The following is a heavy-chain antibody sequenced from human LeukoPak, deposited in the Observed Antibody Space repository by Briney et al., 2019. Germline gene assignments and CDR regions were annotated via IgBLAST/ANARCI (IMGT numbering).Heavy chain of an antibody. CDR1: EFTFSSYS. V-gene: IGHV3-21*01. D-gene: IGHD2-15*01. CDR3: ARGGYCSGGSCYVDAFDI. Sequence: PGGSLRLSCAAFEFTFSSYSMNWVRQAPGKGLEWVSSISSSSSYIYYGDSVKGRFTISRDNAKNSLYLQMNSLRAEDTAVYYCARGGYCSGGSCYVDAFDIWGQGTMVTVSS. CDR2: ISSSSSYI. J-gene: IGHJ3*02.